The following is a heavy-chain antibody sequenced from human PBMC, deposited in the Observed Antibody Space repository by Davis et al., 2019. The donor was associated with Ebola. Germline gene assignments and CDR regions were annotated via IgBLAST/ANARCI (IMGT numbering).Heavy chain of an antibody. D-gene: IGHD3-16*01. CDR2: TYYTSKWHN. CDR3: VRGWGRSGLDV. V-gene: IGHV6-1*01. CDR1: GNSVSWNSGA. Sequence: HSQTLSLTCAISGNSVSWNSGAWNWIRQSPSRGLEWLGRTYYTSKWHNDYGESVKSRITINPDTSTNQLSLQLNSVTPEDTAVYYCVRGWGRSGLDVWGQGTTVTVSS. J-gene: IGHJ6*02.